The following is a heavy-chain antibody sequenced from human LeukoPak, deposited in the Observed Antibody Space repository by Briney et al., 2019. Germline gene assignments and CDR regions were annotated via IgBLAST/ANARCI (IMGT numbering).Heavy chain of an antibody. V-gene: IGHV4-38-2*02. J-gene: IGHJ4*02. CDR3: VRSYASSGLDH. CDR1: GYSISSIYY. CDR2: ISHSGPP. Sequence: SETLSLTCTVSGYSISSIYYWGWIRQPPGKGLEWIGSISHSGPPAYNPSLKSRVTMSLDTSRSQFSLKLSSVTAADTAVYYCVRSYASSGLDHWGQGTLVTVSS. D-gene: IGHD3-16*01.